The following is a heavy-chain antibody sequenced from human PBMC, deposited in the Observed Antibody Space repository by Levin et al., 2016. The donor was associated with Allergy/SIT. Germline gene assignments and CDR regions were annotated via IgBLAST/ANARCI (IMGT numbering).Heavy chain of an antibody. V-gene: IGHV1-18*01. D-gene: IGHD2-15*01. CDR3: ARPLNPRGGSGAPLKY. CDR1: AYIFTSYD. CDR2: ISTYNGNK. Sequence: ASVKVSCKASAYIFTSYDMHWVRQAPGQGLEWMGWISTYNGNKKFQGRVTVTTDTSTSTVYMELRSLRSDDTAVYYCARPLNPRGGSGAPLKYWGQGTLVTVSS. J-gene: IGHJ4*02.